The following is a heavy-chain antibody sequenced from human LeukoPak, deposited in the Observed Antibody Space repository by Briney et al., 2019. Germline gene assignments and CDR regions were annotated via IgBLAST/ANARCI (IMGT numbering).Heavy chain of an antibody. Sequence: GASVTVSCKVSGYTLTELSLHWVRQAPGKGLEWMGRFDPEDGETIYARKFQGRVTMTEDTSTDTAYMELSSLRSGDTAVYFCAVSLTTGGYYGMDVWGQGTTVTVSS. CDR2: FDPEDGET. V-gene: IGHV1-24*01. CDR3: AVSLTTGGYYGMDV. CDR1: GYTLTELS. J-gene: IGHJ6*02. D-gene: IGHD1-1*01.